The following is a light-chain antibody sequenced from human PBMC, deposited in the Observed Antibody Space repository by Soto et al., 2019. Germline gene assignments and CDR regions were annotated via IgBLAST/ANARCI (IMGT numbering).Light chain of an antibody. CDR2: DAS. CDR1: QDISNH. CDR3: QQYYNIPNN. V-gene: IGKV1-33*01. J-gene: IGKJ5*01. Sequence: LPMSQTPHLRFSYVEDIVSTTCQASQDISNHLNWYQQKPGKAPKLLIYDASNLETGVPSRFSGSGSGTDFTVTISSLQPEDFATYCCQQYYNIPNNFGQGTRLDI.